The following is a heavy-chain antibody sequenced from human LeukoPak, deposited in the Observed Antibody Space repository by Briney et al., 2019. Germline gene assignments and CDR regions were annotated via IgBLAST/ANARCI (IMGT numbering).Heavy chain of an antibody. Sequence: GGSLRLSCAASGFTFSSYDMSWVRQAPGKGLEWVSGISGSGGRTYYADSVKGRFTISRDNSKNTLYLQMNSLKTEDTAVYYCTRSSMGYYPDYWGQGTLVTVSS. CDR2: ISGSGGRT. D-gene: IGHD3-22*01. J-gene: IGHJ4*02. CDR1: GFTFSSYD. V-gene: IGHV3-23*01. CDR3: TRSSMGYYPDY.